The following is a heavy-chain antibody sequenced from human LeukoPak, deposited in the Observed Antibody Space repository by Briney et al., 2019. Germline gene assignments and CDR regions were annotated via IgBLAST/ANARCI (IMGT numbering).Heavy chain of an antibody. J-gene: IGHJ6*03. CDR3: ARPDYDFWTGSLGGHYMDV. Sequence: GGSLRLSCAASGFTVSSYYMSWVRQAPGKGLEWVSSISGSSKHVYYADLVKGRFTISRDNARNSLYLQMDSLRAEDTAVYYCARPDYDFWTGSLGGHYMDVWGKGTTVTVSS. CDR2: ISGSSKHV. D-gene: IGHD3-3*01. CDR1: GFTVSSYY. V-gene: IGHV3-21*01.